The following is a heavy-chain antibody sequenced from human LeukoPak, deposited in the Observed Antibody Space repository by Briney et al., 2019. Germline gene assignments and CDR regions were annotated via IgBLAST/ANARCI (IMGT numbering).Heavy chain of an antibody. CDR2: IHSGGST. D-gene: IGHD2-15*01. J-gene: IGHJ3*02. V-gene: IGHV3-23*01. CDR3: VREVKSGGSPGNAFDI. CDR1: GFNFDSYA. Sequence: GGSLRLSCAASGFNFDSYAMNWVRQAPGKGLEWVSIIHSGGSTYYADSVKGRFTISRDNSKNSLYLQMNSLRAEDTALYYCVREVKSGGSPGNAFDIWGQGTMVTVSS.